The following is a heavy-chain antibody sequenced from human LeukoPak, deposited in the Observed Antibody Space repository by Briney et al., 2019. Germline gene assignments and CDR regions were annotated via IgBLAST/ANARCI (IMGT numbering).Heavy chain of an antibody. V-gene: IGHV4-31*03. D-gene: IGHD3-9*01. CDR1: GGSIRSGGYY. J-gene: IGHJ4*02. Sequence: SETLSLTRTVSGGSIRSGGYYRSWIRQHPGKGLEWIGYIYYSGNTYYNPSLKSRVTISVDTSKNQFSLKLSSVTAADTAVYYCARDTPWGYFDWGQGTLVTVSS. CDR2: IYYSGNT. CDR3: ARDTPWGYFD.